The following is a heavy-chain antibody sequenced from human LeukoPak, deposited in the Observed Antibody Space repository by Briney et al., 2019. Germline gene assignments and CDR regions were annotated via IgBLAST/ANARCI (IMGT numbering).Heavy chain of an antibody. J-gene: IGHJ6*02. Sequence: GGSLRLSCAASGFTFSSYAMNWVRQAPGKGLEWVSGINDNDGSTYYADSVKGRFTISRDNSKNTLFLQMNSLRAEDTAVYYCAKATLRGSSSWYYHGMDVWGQGTTVTVSS. CDR1: GFTFSSYA. CDR2: INDNDGST. V-gene: IGHV3-23*01. D-gene: IGHD6-13*01. CDR3: AKATLRGSSSWYYHGMDV.